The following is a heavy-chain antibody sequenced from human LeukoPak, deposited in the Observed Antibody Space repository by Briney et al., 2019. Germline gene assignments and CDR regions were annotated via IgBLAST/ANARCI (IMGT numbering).Heavy chain of an antibody. CDR3: ARGYVGSSSWNYYYYYGMDV. CDR1: GFTFSSYS. J-gene: IGHJ6*02. D-gene: IGHD6-13*01. V-gene: IGHV3-21*04. Sequence: GGSLRLSCAASGFTFSSYSMNWVRQAPGKGLEWVSSIGSSSSYIYYADSVKGRFTISRDNGKNSLYLQMNSLRAEDTAVYYCARGYVGSSSWNYYYYYGMDVWGQGTTVTVSS. CDR2: IGSSSSYI.